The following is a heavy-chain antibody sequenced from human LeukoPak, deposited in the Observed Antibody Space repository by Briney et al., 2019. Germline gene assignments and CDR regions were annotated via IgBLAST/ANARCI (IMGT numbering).Heavy chain of an antibody. CDR1: GESISGFY. J-gene: IGHJ5*02. D-gene: IGHD4-17*01. CDR2: IYYTGST. V-gene: IGHV4-59*01. CDR3: ARVVNYGDYSIWFDP. Sequence: SETLSLTCTVSGESISGFYWNWIRQPPGKGLEWIGYIYYTGSTNYNPSLKSRVTISVDTSKNQFSLKLSSVTAADTAVYYCARVVNYGDYSIWFDPWGQGTLVTVSS.